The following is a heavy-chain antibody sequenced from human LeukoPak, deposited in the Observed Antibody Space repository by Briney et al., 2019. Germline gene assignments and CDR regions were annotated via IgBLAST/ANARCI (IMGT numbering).Heavy chain of an antibody. CDR2: ISYDGSNK. V-gene: IGHV3-30-3*01. Sequence: GGSLRLSCAASGFTFSSYAMHWVRQAPGKGLEWVALISYDGSNKYSADSVKGRFTISRDNSKNTLYLQMNSLRAEDTAVYYCAKGRSSSWAPGGGWFDPWGQGTLVTVSS. D-gene: IGHD6-13*01. J-gene: IGHJ5*02. CDR3: AKGRSSSWAPGGGWFDP. CDR1: GFTFSSYA.